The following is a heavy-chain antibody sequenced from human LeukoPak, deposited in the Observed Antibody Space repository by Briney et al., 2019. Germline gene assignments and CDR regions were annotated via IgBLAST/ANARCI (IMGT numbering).Heavy chain of an antibody. CDR2: ISGSGGST. CDR1: GFTFSSYA. J-gene: IGHJ4*02. CDR3: AKSSSSWYLGLVDY. D-gene: IGHD6-13*01. V-gene: IGHV3-23*01. Sequence: PGVSLRLSCAASGFTFSSYAMSWVRQAPGKGLEWVSAISGSGGSTYYADSVKGRFTIPRDNSKNTLYLQMNSLRAEDTAVYYCAKSSSSWYLGLVDYWGQGTLVTVSS.